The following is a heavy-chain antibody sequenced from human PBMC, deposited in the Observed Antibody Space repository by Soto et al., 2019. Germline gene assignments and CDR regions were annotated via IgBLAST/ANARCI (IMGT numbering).Heavy chain of an antibody. CDR1: GGTFSSHS. CDR3: AREGRGKKAGYNGLVSLGY. J-gene: IGHJ4*02. V-gene: IGHV1-69*06. CDR2: IIPIFNST. Sequence: SVKVSCKSSGGTFSSHSINWVRQAPGQGLEWMGRIIPIFNSTKYAQSFQGRVTITADKSTSTASLELSSLRSDDTAVYYCAREGRGKKAGYNGLVSLGYWGQGTLVTVSS. D-gene: IGHD2-2*02.